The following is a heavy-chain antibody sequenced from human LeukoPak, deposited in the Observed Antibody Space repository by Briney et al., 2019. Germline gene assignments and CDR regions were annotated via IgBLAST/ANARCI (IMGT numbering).Heavy chain of an antibody. CDR3: ARGLPHYYGSRRPAYNSNWFDP. V-gene: IGHV1-69*01. J-gene: IGHJ5*02. D-gene: IGHD3-10*01. CDR2: VIPIFGTA. CDR1: GGTFSSYA. Sequence: SVKVSCKASGGTFSSYAISWVRQAPGQGLEWMGGVIPIFGTANYAQKFQGRVTITADESTSTAYMELSSLRSEDTAVYYCARGLPHYYGSRRPAYNSNWFDPWGQGTLVTVSS.